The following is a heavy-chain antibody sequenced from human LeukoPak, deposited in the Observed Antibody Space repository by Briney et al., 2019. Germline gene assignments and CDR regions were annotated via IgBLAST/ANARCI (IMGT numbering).Heavy chain of an antibody. CDR3: ARKENVYYYFDY. CDR2: IYYSGST. J-gene: IGHJ4*02. D-gene: IGHD3-10*01. Sequence: SETLSLTCIVSGGSISGSYWSWIRQPPGKGLEWIGYIYYSGSTSYNPSLKSRVTISVDTSKNQFSLKLSSVTAVDTAVYYCARKENVYYYFDYWGQGTLVTVSS. CDR1: GGSISGSY. V-gene: IGHV4-59*12.